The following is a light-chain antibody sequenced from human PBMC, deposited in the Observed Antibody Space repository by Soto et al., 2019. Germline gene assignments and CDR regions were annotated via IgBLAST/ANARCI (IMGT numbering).Light chain of an antibody. CDR3: NSYTSSSTLV. V-gene: IGLV2-8*01. J-gene: IGLJ2*01. Sequence: QSALTQPPSASGSPGQSVTISCTGTSSDVGAYDYVSWYQQHPGKAPKLMIYEINKRPSGVPDRFSGSKSGNTASLTVSGLQAEDEADYYCNSYTSSSTLVFGGGTKLTVL. CDR1: SSDVGAYDY. CDR2: EIN.